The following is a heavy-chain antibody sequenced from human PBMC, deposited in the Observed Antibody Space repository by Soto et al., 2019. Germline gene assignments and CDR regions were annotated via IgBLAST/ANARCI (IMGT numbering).Heavy chain of an antibody. D-gene: IGHD2-8*01. CDR1: GFTFSSYW. V-gene: IGHV3-74*01. CDR3: ARVRYCTNGVCYGPDAFDI. J-gene: IGHJ3*02. Sequence: GGSLRLSCAASGFTFSSYWMHWVRQAPGKGLVWVSRINSDGSSTSYADSVKGRFTISRDNAKNTLYLQMNSLRAEDTAVYYCARVRYCTNGVCYGPDAFDIWGQGTMVTVSS. CDR2: INSDGSST.